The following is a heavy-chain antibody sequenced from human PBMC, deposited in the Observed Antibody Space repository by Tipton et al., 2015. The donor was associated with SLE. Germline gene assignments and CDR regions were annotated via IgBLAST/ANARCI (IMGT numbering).Heavy chain of an antibody. CDR3: ARGDIVGATPHYGMDV. CDR2: VYYSGST. J-gene: IGHJ6*02. CDR1: GASISSSGYF. V-gene: IGHV4-39*07. Sequence: GASISSSGYFWGWIRQPPGKGLEWIGSVYYSGSTYYNPSLKSRVTISIDTSKNQFSLKLSSVTAADTAVYYCARGDIVGATPHYGMDVWGQGTTVTVSS. D-gene: IGHD1-26*01.